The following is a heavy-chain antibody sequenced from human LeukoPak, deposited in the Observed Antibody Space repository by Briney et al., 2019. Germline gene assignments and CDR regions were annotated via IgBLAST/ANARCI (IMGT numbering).Heavy chain of an antibody. CDR1: RFNLINWP. CDR3: AMDLDSSVSYDGAHN. D-gene: IGHD3-22*01. V-gene: IGHV3-23*01. J-gene: IGHJ4*02. Sequence: GGSLRLSCAVSRFNLINWPINWVRQAPGKGLEWISTISISDVPHYSDSVKGRFTISRDNPKNMVYLQMNSLRVEDTALYYCAMDLDSSVSYDGAHNWGQGTLVTVSS. CDR2: ISISDVP.